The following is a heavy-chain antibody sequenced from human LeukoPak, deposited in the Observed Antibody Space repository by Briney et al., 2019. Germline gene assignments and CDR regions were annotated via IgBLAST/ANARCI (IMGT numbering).Heavy chain of an antibody. CDR3: ARLNSPHPGTTGTTGAFDI. Sequence: KPSETLSLTCAVYGGSFSGYYWSWIRQPPGKGLEWIGEINHSGSTNYNPSLKSRVTISVDTSKNQFSLKLSSVTAADTAVYYCARLNSPHPGTTGTTGAFDIWGQGTMVTVSS. J-gene: IGHJ3*02. CDR1: GGSFSGYY. D-gene: IGHD1-1*01. CDR2: INHSGST. V-gene: IGHV4-34*01.